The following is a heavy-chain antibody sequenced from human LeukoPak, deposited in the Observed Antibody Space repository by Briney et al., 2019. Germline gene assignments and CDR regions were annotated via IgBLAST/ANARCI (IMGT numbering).Heavy chain of an antibody. J-gene: IGHJ4*02. CDR1: GFTFSSYA. D-gene: IGHD6-19*01. Sequence: GGSLRLSCAASGFTFSSYAMHWVRQAPGKGLEWVAVTSNDGINKYYSDSVKGRLTMSRDNSKNTLYLQMDSLRAEDTAVYYCARDKVSTKGYSSGWSFDYWGQGALVTVSS. V-gene: IGHV3-30*04. CDR2: TSNDGINK. CDR3: ARDKVSTKGYSSGWSFDY.